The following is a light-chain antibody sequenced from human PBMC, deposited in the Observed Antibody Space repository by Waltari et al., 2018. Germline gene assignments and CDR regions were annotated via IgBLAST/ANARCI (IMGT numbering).Light chain of an antibody. CDR1: QSVSRA. CDR3: QHYLRLPVT. J-gene: IGKJ1*01. CDR2: GAS. Sequence: LSLGERATVSCRASQSVSRALAWYQQKPGQAPRLLIYGASTRATGIPDRFSGSGSGTDFSLTISRLEPDDFAIYYCQHYLRLPVTFGQGTTVEI. V-gene: IGKV3-20*01.